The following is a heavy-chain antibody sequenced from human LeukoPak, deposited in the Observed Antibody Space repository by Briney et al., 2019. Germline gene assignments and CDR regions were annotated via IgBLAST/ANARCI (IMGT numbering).Heavy chain of an antibody. Sequence: GGSLRLSCAASGFTFSDYYMSWIRQAPGKGLEWVSYISSSGSTIYYADSVKGRFTISRDNAKNSLYPQMNSLRAEDTAVYYCAREKYYDFWSGYHNWFDPWGQGTLVTVSS. CDR1: GFTFSDYY. CDR3: AREKYYDFWSGYHNWFDP. V-gene: IGHV3-11*01. D-gene: IGHD3-3*01. CDR2: ISSSGSTI. J-gene: IGHJ5*02.